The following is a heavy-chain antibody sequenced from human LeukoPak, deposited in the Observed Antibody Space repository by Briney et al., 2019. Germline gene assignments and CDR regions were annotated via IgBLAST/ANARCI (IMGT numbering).Heavy chain of an antibody. Sequence: GRSLRLSCAASGFTFSSYGIHWVRHAPGKGLEWVTFIRFDVSTKYYSDSAKGRFTVSRDNSKNTVYLQMNSLRPDDTAIYYCAKVLDILTADYFRPDVYYFDYWGRGTLVTVSS. J-gene: IGHJ4*02. CDR3: AKVLDILTADYFRPDVYYFDY. V-gene: IGHV3-30*02. CDR1: GFTFSSYG. CDR2: IRFDVSTK. D-gene: IGHD3-9*01.